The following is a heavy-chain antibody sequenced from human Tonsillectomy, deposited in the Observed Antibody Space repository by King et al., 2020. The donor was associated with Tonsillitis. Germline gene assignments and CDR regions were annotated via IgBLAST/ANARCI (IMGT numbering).Heavy chain of an antibody. CDR2: ISYDGKNK. Sequence: VQLVESGGGVVQPGTSLRLSCEVSAFTFRTYVLEWVRQAPGKGLEWVAGISYDGKNKVYAESVKGRCTISRDNSQNHLVIQLTSLRPAAATVDSFKGRFTNSRDNSKNTLFMQLNSLRPEDTAVYYCAVRRDCSDSNCYNAFYIWGQGTMVTVSS. CDR3: KGRFTNSRDNSKNTLFMQLNSLRPEDTAVYYCAVRRDCSDSNCYNAFYI. J-gene: IGHJ3*02. CDR1: AFTFRTYV. D-gene: IGHD2-2*02. V-gene: IGHV3-30*14.